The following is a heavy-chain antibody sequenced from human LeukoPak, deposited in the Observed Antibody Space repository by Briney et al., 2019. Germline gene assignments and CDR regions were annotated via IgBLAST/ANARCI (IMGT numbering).Heavy chain of an antibody. CDR3: ARVHFGDPGTTPNFDY. V-gene: IGHV3-21*01. CDR2: ISSSSSYI. J-gene: IGHJ4*02. Sequence: PGGSLRLSCAASGFTFSSYSMNWVRQAPGKGLEWVSSISSSSSYIYYADSVKGRFTISRDNAKNSLYLQMNSLRAEDTAVYYCARVHFGDPGTTPNFDYWGQGTLVTVSS. D-gene: IGHD1-1*01. CDR1: GFTFSSYS.